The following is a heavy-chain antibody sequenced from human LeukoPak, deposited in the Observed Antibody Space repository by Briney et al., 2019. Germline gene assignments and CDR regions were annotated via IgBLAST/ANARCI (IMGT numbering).Heavy chain of an antibody. CDR2: IYYSGST. J-gene: IGHJ6*03. CDR1: GASISSGSYY. V-gene: IGHV4-61*01. D-gene: IGHD6-6*01. Sequence: SETLSLTCTVSGASISSGSYYWSWTRQPPGKGLEWIGYIYYSGSTNYNPSLKSRVTISIDTSKEQFSLKLSSVTAADTAVYYCARTIEYSSSSGYYYYYMDVWGKGTTVTVSS. CDR3: ARTIEYSSSSGYYYYYMDV.